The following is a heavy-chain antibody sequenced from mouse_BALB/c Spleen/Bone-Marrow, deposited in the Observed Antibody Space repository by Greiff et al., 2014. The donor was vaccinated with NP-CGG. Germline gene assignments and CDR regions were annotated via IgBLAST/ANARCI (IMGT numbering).Heavy chain of an antibody. Sequence: VQLQQSGPELVKPGALVKISCKASGYTFTSYDINWVKQRPGQGLEWIGWVYPGDGSTKYNEKFKGKATLTADKSSSTAYMQLSSLTSESSAVYFCSRSDDGFPYSFDHWGQGTTLTVSS. CDR1: GYTFTSYD. CDR3: SRSDDGFPYSFDH. CDR2: VYPGDGST. D-gene: IGHD2-3*01. J-gene: IGHJ2*01. V-gene: IGHV1S56*01.